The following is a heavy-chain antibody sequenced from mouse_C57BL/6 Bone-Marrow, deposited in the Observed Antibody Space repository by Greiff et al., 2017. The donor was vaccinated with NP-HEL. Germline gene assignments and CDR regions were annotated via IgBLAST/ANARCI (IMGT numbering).Heavy chain of an antibody. CDR2: IYPGSGST. CDR3: AREGNYYGSSYTAWFAY. V-gene: IGHV1-55*01. D-gene: IGHD1-1*01. CDR1: GYTFTSYW. J-gene: IGHJ3*01. Sequence: QVQLQQPGAELVKPGASVKMSCKASGYTFTSYWITWVKQRPGQGLEWIGDIYPGSGSTNYNEKFKSKATLTVDTSSSTAYMQLSSLTSEDSAVYYCAREGNYYGSSYTAWFAYWGQGTLVTVS.